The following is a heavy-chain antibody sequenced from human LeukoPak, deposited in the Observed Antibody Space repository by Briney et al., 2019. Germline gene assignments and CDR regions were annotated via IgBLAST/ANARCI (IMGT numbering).Heavy chain of an antibody. V-gene: IGHV1-18*01. J-gene: IGHJ4*02. CDR1: GDTLTGYY. Sequence: ASVKVSCKASGDTLTGYYIHGVRRAPGEGVEWMVWISGRNGNTNYSQRLQGRLTMTTDTSPITAYMELRSLTSDDTAVYYCARDHARWSNSFDYWGWGTRVTVST. CDR3: ARDHARWSNSFDY. CDR2: ISGRNGNT. D-gene: IGHD3-16*01.